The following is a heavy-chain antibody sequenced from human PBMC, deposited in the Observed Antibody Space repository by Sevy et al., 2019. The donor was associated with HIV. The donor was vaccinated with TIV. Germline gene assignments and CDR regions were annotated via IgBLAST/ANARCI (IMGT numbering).Heavy chain of an antibody. D-gene: IGHD1-7*01. CDR2: ISYDGSNK. CDR3: ASLYNWNFAGC. V-gene: IGHV3-30-3*01. Sequence: GGSLRLSCAASGFTFSAYAMHWVRQAPGKGLERVALISYDGSNKYYAGSVKGRFTISRDNSKNTLYLQMNSLRAEDTAVYYCASLYNWNFAGCWCQGTLVTVSS. CDR1: GFTFSAYA. J-gene: IGHJ4*02.